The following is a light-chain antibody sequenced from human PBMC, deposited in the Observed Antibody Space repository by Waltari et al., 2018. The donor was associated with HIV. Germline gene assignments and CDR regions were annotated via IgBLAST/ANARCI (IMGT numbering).Light chain of an antibody. J-gene: IGKJ5*01. CDR1: QSLVYSDGNTY. CDR3: MQGTHWPIT. CDR2: KVS. V-gene: IGKV2-30*01. Sequence: VVVTQSPLSLPVSLGRSAFISGNSSQSLVYSDGNTYLNWFHQRPGQSPRRLIYKVSNRDSGVPNRFSGSGSGTDFTLKISRVEAEDVGVYYCMQGTHWPITFGQGTRLEIK.